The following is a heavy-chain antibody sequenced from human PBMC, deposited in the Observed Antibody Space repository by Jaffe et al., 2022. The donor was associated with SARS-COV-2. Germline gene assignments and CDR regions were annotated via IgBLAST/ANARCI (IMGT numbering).Heavy chain of an antibody. CDR2: IDPSDSST. D-gene: IGHD2-15*01. Sequence: EVQLVQSGAEVKKLGESLRISCQGSGYSFTSYWITWVRQMPGKGLEWMGKIDPSDSSTNYSPSFQGQVTFSTDKSTATAYLHWSSLKASDTAIYYCARPDCSGDGCKLLPHWGQGTLVTVSS. V-gene: IGHV5-10-1*03. CDR1: GYSFTSYW. J-gene: IGHJ4*02. CDR3: ARPDCSGDGCKLLPH.